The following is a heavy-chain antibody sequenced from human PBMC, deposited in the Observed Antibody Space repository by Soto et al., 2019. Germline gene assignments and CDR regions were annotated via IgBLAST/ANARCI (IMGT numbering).Heavy chain of an antibody. CDR2: IYWDDDK. Sequence: QITLKESGPTLVKPTQTLTLTCTFSGFSLSTSGVGVGWIRQPPGKALEWLALIYWDDDKRYSPSLKSRLTITKDPHKTQVALKMTNRHPVNTPTYYGPQKRSIPTFNAYWGQGTRVPVSS. J-gene: IGHJ4*02. CDR3: PQKRSIPTFNAY. CDR1: GFSLSTSGVG. V-gene: IGHV2-5*02. D-gene: IGHD2-8*01.